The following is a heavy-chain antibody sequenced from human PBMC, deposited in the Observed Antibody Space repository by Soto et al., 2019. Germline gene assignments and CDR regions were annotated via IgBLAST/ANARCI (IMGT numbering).Heavy chain of an antibody. J-gene: IGHJ4*02. CDR3: AKDRTGSGSGSYYDY. CDR2: ISGSGGST. V-gene: IGHV3-23*01. Sequence: EVQLLESGGGLVQPGGSLRLSCAASGFTFSSYAMSWVRQAPGKGLEWVSAISGSGGSTYYADSVRGRFTISRDNSKNTLYLQMNSLRAEDTAVYYCAKDRTGSGSGSYYDYWGQGTLVTVSS. CDR1: GFTFSSYA. D-gene: IGHD3-10*01.